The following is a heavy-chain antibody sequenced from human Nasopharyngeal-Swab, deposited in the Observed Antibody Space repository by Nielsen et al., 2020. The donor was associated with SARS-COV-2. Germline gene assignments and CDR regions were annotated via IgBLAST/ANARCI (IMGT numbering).Heavy chain of an antibody. CDR1: GGTFSGYY. J-gene: IGHJ6*02. Sequence: SETLSLTCALYGGTFSGYYWTWIRQPPGKGPEWIGEIHRGGNTNYTPSLKSRVTISLDTSKNQFSLKLSSVTVADTAFYYCARGPLRYCTSTDCDWAAAGKGGTYSYYGMDVWGQGTTVTVSS. D-gene: IGHD2-2*01. CDR2: IHRGGNT. CDR3: ARGPLRYCTSTDCDWAAAGKGGTYSYYGMDV. V-gene: IGHV4-34*01.